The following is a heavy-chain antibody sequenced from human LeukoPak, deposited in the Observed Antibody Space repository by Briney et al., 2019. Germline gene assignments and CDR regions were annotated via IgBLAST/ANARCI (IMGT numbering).Heavy chain of an antibody. CDR1: GGAISSGDYY. CDR3: ARGKRNYYASGTSRFDT. Sequence: SETLSLTCTVSGGAISSGDYYWSWIRQPPGKGLEWIGEINHSGSTNYNPSLKSRVTISVDKSKNQFSLKLSSVTAADTAVYYCARGKRNYYASGTSRFDTWGQGTLVTVSS. J-gene: IGHJ5*02. V-gene: IGHV4-39*07. CDR2: INHSGST. D-gene: IGHD3-10*01.